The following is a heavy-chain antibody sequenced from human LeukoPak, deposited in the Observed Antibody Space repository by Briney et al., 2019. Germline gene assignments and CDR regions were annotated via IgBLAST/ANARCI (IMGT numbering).Heavy chain of an antibody. Sequence: GGSLRLSCAASGFTFNNYWMHWVRQVPGEGLVWVSRINSDGSRTNYVDTAKGRFTISRDNAKNTVFLQMNSPRAEDTAVYYCARGNFYSGSGSSPLDYWGQGTLVTVSS. D-gene: IGHD3-10*01. V-gene: IGHV3-74*01. J-gene: IGHJ4*02. CDR3: ARGNFYSGSGSSPLDY. CDR2: INSDGSRT. CDR1: GFTFNNYW.